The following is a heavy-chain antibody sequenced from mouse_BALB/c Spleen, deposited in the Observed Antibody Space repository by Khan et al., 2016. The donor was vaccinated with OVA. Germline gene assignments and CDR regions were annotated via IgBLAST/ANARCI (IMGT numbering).Heavy chain of an antibody. CDR2: INPSTGYT. J-gene: IGHJ2*01. CDR1: GYTFINYW. D-gene: IGHD1-1*01. CDR3: ARRGLRWDFDY. V-gene: IGHV1-7*01. Sequence: VQLQQSGAELAKPGASVKMSCKASGYTFINYWILWVKQRPGQCLEWIGYINPSTGYTEYNQNFKDQATLTADKSSSTAYMQLSSLTSEDSAVYYCARRGLRWDFDYWGQGTTLTVSS.